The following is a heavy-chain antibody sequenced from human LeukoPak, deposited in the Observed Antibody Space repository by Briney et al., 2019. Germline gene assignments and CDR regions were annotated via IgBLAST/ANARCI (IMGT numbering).Heavy chain of an antibody. J-gene: IGHJ5*02. CDR3: AKIKPGSSADPFAT. CDR1: GYFISSGYY. CDR2: IYHSGST. V-gene: IGHV4-38-2*01. D-gene: IGHD1-26*01. Sequence: PSETLSLTCAVSGYFISSGYYWGWIRPPPEKGLEWIGSIYHSGSTYYNPSLKSRVTISMDTSKNHVALKLPSLSAADTAVYYSAKIKPGSSADPFATWGQGTLVTASS.